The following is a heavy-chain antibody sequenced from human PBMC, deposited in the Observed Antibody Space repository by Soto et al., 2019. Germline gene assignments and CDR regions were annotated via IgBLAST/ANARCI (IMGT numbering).Heavy chain of an antibody. D-gene: IGHD1-26*01. J-gene: IGHJ6*02. CDR2: IIDSGGST. Sequence: PGGSLRLSCAASGFTFSSCAMGWVRQAPGKGLEWVSYIIDSGGSTYYADSVKGRFTISRDNSKSTLYLQMNSLRAEDTAVYYCGKVRSYDDYYGVDVWGQGNTLTVSS. CDR1: GFTFSSCA. CDR3: GKVRSYDDYYGVDV. V-gene: IGHV3-23*01.